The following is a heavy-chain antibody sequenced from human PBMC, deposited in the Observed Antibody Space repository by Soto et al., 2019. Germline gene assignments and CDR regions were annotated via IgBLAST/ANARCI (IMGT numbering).Heavy chain of an antibody. D-gene: IGHD2-15*01. V-gene: IGHV3-30*18. CDR1: RFTFSDYG. CDR2: ISHDGGNE. J-gene: IGHJ3*02. Sequence: QVQLVESGGGVVQPGRSLRLSCAASRFTFSDYGMHWVRQAPGKGLEWVAAISHDGGNEYYAESLKSRFTISRDNSNNTLYLQMNSLRTEDTALYYCAKSVQYCNGIICSPEAFDIWGEGTGVTVSS. CDR3: AKSVQYCNGIICSPEAFDI.